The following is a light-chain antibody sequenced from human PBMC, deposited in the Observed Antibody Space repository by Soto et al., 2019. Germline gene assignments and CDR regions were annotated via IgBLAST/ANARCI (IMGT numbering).Light chain of an antibody. Sequence: QSVLTQPPSASGTPGQRVTISCSGSSSNIGINSVNWYQQLPGTAPKPLIYSNNQRPSGVPDRFSGSKSGTSASLAISGLQSEDEADYYCAAWDDSLNGVVFGGGTKLTVL. CDR3: AAWDDSLNGVV. V-gene: IGLV1-44*01. CDR1: SSNIGINS. CDR2: SNN. J-gene: IGLJ2*01.